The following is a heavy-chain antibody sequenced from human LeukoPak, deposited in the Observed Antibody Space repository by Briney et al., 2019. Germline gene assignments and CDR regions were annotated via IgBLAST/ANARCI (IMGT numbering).Heavy chain of an antibody. CDR3: PWENSCGSCSLDY. J-gene: IGHJ4*02. Sequence: ASVKVSCKASGYTFTGYYMHWVRQAPGQGLEWMGWINPNSGGTNYALKFQGRVTMTRDTSISTAYMELSRLRSDYTAVYYCPWENSCGSCSLDYWGQGTLVTVSS. CDR1: GYTFTGYY. D-gene: IGHD2-15*01. CDR2: INPNSGGT. V-gene: IGHV1-2*02.